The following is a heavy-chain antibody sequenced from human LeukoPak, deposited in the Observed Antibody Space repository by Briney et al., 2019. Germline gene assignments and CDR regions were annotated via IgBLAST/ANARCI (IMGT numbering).Heavy chain of an antibody. J-gene: IGHJ3*01. D-gene: IGHD3-22*01. CDR1: GYSFTGYY. CDR2: INPNSGGT. Sequence: ASVKVSCKASGYSFTGYYLHWVRQAPGQGLEWMGCINPNSGGTNYAQNFQGRVTMTRDTSITTAYMELSRLRSDDTAVYYCAIDYYDSSGYYDSDTFDLWGQGTMVTVSA. CDR3: AIDYYDSSGYYDSDTFDL. V-gene: IGHV1-2*02.